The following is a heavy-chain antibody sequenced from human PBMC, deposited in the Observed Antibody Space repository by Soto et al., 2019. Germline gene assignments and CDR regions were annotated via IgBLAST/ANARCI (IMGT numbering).Heavy chain of an antibody. J-gene: IGHJ4*02. D-gene: IGHD2-8*01. CDR2: IYYSGST. Sequence: PSETLSLTCTVSGGAISSGDYYWSWIRQPPGKGLEWVGYIYYSGSTYYNPSLKSRVTISVDTSKNQFSLKPSSVTAADTAVYYCARARNTNPLRLDYWRQGTLVTVSS. V-gene: IGHV4-30-4*01. CDR1: GGAISSGDYY. CDR3: ARARNTNPLRLDY.